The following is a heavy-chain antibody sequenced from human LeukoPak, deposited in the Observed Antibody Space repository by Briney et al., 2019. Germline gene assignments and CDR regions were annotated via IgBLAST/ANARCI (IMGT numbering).Heavy chain of an antibody. Sequence: SETLSLTCTVSGGSISSSSYYWGWIRQPPGKGLEWIGSIYYSGSTYYNPSLKSRVTISVDTSKNQFSLKLSSVTAADTAVYYCARRNFGDFWSGYYGYWGQGTLVTVSS. CDR1: GGSISSSSYY. CDR3: ARRNFGDFWSGYYGY. V-gene: IGHV4-39*01. D-gene: IGHD3-3*01. J-gene: IGHJ4*02. CDR2: IYYSGST.